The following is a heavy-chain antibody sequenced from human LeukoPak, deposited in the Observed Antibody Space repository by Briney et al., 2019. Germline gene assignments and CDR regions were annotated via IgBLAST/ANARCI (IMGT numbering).Heavy chain of an antibody. J-gene: IGHJ4*02. Sequence: PGGSLRLSCAASEFTFSSYWMHWVHQAPGKGLVWVSRINSDGSSTSYADSVKGRFTISRDNAKNTLYLQMNSLRPEDTAVYFCARDLSEYGWFGELYYWGQGTLVTVSS. CDR1: EFTFSSYW. V-gene: IGHV3-74*01. D-gene: IGHD3-10*01. CDR2: INSDGSST. CDR3: ARDLSEYGWFGELYY.